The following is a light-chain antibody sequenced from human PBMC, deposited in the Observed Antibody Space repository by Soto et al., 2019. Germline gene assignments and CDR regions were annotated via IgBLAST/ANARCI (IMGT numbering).Light chain of an antibody. V-gene: IGLV2-8*01. Sequence: QSALTQPPSASGSPGQSVTISCTGSSSDVGGYNYVSWYQQHPGKAPNLMIYEVSKRPSGVPDRFSGSKSGNTASLTVSGLQAEDEADYYCRSYAGSTRYVFGTGTKVTVL. J-gene: IGLJ1*01. CDR2: EVS. CDR1: SSDVGGYNY. CDR3: RSYAGSTRYV.